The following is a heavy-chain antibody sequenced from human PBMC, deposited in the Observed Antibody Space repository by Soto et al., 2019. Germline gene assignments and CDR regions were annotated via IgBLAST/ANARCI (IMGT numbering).Heavy chain of an antibody. CDR1: GFTFSSYG. CDR2: IWYDGGNK. CDR3: ARDLPSGSCGGDCYPYRMDV. J-gene: IGHJ6*02. Sequence: GGSLRLSCAASGFTFSSYGMHWVRQAPGKGLEWVAVIWYDGGNKYYADSVKGRFTISRDNSKNTLYLQMNSLRAEDTAVYYCARDLPSGSCGGDCYPYRMDVWGQGTTVTVSS. V-gene: IGHV3-33*01. D-gene: IGHD2-21*02.